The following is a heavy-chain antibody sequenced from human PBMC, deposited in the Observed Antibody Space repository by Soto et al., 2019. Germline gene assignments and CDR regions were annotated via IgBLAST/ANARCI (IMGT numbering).Heavy chain of an antibody. CDR2: IFPSDSDT. CDR1: GYIFTSYW. Sequence: PGESLKISCRTSGYIFTSYWIAWVRQMPGKGLEWMGIIFPSDSDTRYSPSFQGQVTISADRSTGTVFLQWASLKASDTAVYFCARKDKSGYFNWFDPWGQGTLVTVSS. J-gene: IGHJ5*02. D-gene: IGHD3-22*01. CDR3: ARKDKSGYFNWFDP. V-gene: IGHV5-51*01.